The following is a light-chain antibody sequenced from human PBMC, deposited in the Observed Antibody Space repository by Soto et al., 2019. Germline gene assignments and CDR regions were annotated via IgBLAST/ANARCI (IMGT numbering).Light chain of an antibody. V-gene: IGLV1-51*02. CDR3: GTWDSSLSAFYV. CDR2: ENN. Sequence: QSVLTQPPSVSAAPGQKVTISCSGSSSNIGKNYVSWYQQLPGTVPKLLIYENNKRPSGIPDRFSGSKSGTSATLGITGLQTGDEADYYCGTWDSSLSAFYVFGTGTKLTVL. J-gene: IGLJ1*01. CDR1: SSNIGKNY.